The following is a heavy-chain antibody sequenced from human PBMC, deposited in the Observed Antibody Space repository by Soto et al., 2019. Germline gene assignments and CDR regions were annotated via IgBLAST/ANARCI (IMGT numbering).Heavy chain of an antibody. CDR1: GGSISSGDYY. V-gene: IGHV4-30-4*01. CDR2: IYYSGST. Sequence: SETLSLTCTVSGGSISSGDYYWSWIRQPPGKGLEWIGYIYYSGSTYYNPSLKSRVTISVDTSKNQFSLKLSSVTAADTAVYYCARGYRYGRFAFAYWGQATLVTLSS. J-gene: IGHJ4*02. CDR3: ARGYRYGRFAFAY. D-gene: IGHD5-18*01.